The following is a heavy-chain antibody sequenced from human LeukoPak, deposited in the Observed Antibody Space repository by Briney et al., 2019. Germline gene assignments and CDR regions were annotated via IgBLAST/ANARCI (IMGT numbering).Heavy chain of an antibody. D-gene: IGHD3-10*01. CDR1: GFTFSSFA. Sequence: GGSLRLSCAASGFTFSSFAMTWVRQAPGKGLEWVSVISGSGGKTYYADSVKGRFTLSRDNSNGTLFLEMSSLRVEDTAVYYCARSDYYGSGSHFDYWGQGTLVTVSS. CDR2: ISGSGGKT. V-gene: IGHV3-23*01. CDR3: ARSDYYGSGSHFDY. J-gene: IGHJ4*02.